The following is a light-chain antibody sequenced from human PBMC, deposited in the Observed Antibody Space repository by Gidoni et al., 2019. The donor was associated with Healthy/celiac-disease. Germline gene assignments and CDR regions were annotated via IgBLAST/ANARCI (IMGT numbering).Light chain of an antibody. Sequence: IQTTQSPSSLSASAGDRVTITCRTSQRISSWLAWYQQKQGKAPKLLIYKASSLESGVPSRVSGSGSGTEFALTLSSLQLDDVATYYCQRYKSYSSITFGGXTKVEIK. J-gene: IGKJ4*02. CDR1: QRISSW. V-gene: IGKV1-5*03. CDR2: KAS. CDR3: QRYKSYSSIT.